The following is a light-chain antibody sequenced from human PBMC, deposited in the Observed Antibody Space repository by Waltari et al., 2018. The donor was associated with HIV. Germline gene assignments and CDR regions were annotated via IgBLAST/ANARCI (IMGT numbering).Light chain of an antibody. CDR3: YSYAGTSVL. J-gene: IGLJ2*01. CDR2: GVN. Sequence: QSALTQPRSVSGSPGQSVSISCTGIISDVGGNKYLSWYQQYPGKAPKLILSGVNNRPSGVPDRFSGSKSGNTASLTISGLQAEDEADYFCYSYAGTSVLFGGGTKLTVL. V-gene: IGLV2-11*01. CDR1: ISDVGGNKY.